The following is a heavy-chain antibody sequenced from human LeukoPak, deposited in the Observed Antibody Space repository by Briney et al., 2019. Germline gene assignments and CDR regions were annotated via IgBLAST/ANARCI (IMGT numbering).Heavy chain of an antibody. J-gene: IGHJ4*02. V-gene: IGHV4-34*01. CDR3: ARGPTEYYDFWSGYSADY. CDR2: INHSGGA. D-gene: IGHD3-3*01. CDR1: GGSFIGYY. Sequence: SETLSLTCAVYGGSFIGYYWSWIRHPPGKGLEWIGQINHSGGANYNPSFKSRVTIPADTPKSQFSLKLGSVTAADTAVYYCARGPTEYYDFWSGYSADYWGQGTLVTVSS.